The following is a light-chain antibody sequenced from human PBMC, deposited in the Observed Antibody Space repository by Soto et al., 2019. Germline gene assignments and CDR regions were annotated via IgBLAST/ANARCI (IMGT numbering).Light chain of an antibody. CDR2: STN. Sequence: QTVVTQEPSFSVSPGGTVTLTCGLSSGSVSTSYYPSWYQQTPRQAPRTLIYSTNTRSSGVPDRFSGSILGNKAALTITGAQADDESDYYCVLYMGSGISLFGGGTHLTVL. CDR1: SGSVSTSYY. CDR3: VLYMGSGISL. V-gene: IGLV8-61*01. J-gene: IGLJ2*01.